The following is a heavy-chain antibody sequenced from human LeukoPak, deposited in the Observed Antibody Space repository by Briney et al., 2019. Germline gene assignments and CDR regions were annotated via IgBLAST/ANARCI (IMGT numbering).Heavy chain of an antibody. D-gene: IGHD6-19*01. CDR3: ARAPVSSGWSLGIGGSHNWYFDL. V-gene: IGHV4-61*05. Sequence: PSETLSLTCTISGGSISSRYYYWGWIRQPPGKGLEWIGYIYYSGSTNYNPSLKSRVTISVDTSKNQFSLKLSSVTAADTAVYYCARAPVSSGWSLGIGGSHNWYFDLWGRGTLVTVSS. CDR1: GGSISSRYYY. J-gene: IGHJ2*01. CDR2: IYYSGST.